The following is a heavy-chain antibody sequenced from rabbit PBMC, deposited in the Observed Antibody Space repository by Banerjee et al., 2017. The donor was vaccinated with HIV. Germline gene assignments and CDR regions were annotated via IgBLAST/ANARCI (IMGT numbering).Heavy chain of an antibody. CDR1: GFTISSSYW. D-gene: IGHD5-1*01. CDR3: ARAYVDGSVGVWNL. Sequence: QEQLVETGGGLVQPEGSLTLTCTASGFTISSSYWICWVRQAPGKGLEWIACIYATSSGDTVYATWAKGRFTISKASWTTVTLQMTSLTAADTASYFCARAYVDGSVGVWNLWGPGTLVTVS. J-gene: IGHJ4*01. CDR2: IYATSSGDT. V-gene: IGHV1S45*01.